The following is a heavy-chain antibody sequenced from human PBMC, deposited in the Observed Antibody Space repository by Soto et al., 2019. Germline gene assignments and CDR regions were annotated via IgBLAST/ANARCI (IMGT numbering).Heavy chain of an antibody. CDR1: GYTFTDYY. J-gene: IGHJ6*02. Sequence: ASVKVSCKSSGYTFTDYYIHWVRQAPGQGLEWMGWIDPNSGGTKFAQDFQGWVILTSDTSITTVYMEMTRLRSDDTAVYFCVRSEAGYFYYGMDVWGQGTTVTVS. CDR2: IDPNSGGT. CDR3: VRSEAGYFYYGMDV. V-gene: IGHV1-2*04.